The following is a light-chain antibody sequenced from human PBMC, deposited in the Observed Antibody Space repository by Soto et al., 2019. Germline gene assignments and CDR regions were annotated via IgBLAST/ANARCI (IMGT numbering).Light chain of an antibody. V-gene: IGKV3-20*01. CDR1: QTITGTY. J-gene: IGKJ1*01. CDR3: QQYGRSKRWT. Sequence: EVVLTQFPGTLSLSPGERATLSCRASQTITGTYLAGYQQKPGQAPRLLIHGASTRATGIPDRFSGGGTGTDFNLNISRVEPEDFAMYYCQQYGRSKRWTFGQGTKV. CDR2: GAS.